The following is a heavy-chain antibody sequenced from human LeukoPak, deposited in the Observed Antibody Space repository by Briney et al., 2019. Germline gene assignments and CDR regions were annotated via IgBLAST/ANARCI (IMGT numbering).Heavy chain of an antibody. Sequence: ASVKVSCKASGYTFTHYDMNWVRQAPGQGLEWMGWANPNSGNTGYGQKFQGRVTMTRNTSITTAYMELSSLTSEDTTVYYCARGLLEFDFDYWGQGTLVTVSS. CDR1: GYTFTHYD. J-gene: IGHJ4*02. CDR3: ARGLLEFDFDY. V-gene: IGHV1-8*01. D-gene: IGHD1-1*01. CDR2: ANPNSGNT.